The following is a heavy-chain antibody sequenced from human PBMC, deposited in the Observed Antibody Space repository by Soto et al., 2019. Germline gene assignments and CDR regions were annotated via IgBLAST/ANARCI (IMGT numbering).Heavy chain of an antibody. CDR2: VFYSGFT. D-gene: IGHD3-10*01. V-gene: IGHV4-59*02. Sequence: PSETLALTCTVSGVPVSGSYWSWIRQPPGKGLEWIGNVFYSGFTKYNPSLRSRVNISVHTSNQQFSLKLSSVTAADTAVYYCARVGRAVVLWFGEPPGPTSWFDPWGQGTLVTVSS. CDR3: ARVGRAVVLWFGEPPGPTSWFDP. CDR1: GVPVSGSY. J-gene: IGHJ5*02.